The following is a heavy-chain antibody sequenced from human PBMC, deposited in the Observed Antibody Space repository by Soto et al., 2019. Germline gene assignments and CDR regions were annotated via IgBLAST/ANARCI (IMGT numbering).Heavy chain of an antibody. D-gene: IGHD3-3*01. J-gene: IGHJ4*02. CDR3: ARAPDGVVEPFDY. V-gene: IGHV4-39*01. CDR1: GGSISSSSHY. Sequence: QLQLQQSGPGLVKPSETLSLTCTVSGGSISSSSHYWGWIRQPPGKGLEWVGTLYYSGRRYYNPSLKSRVTMSVDTSKNQFSMDLTSVTAADTAVYYCARAPDGVVEPFDYWGQGILVTVSS. CDR2: LYYSGRR.